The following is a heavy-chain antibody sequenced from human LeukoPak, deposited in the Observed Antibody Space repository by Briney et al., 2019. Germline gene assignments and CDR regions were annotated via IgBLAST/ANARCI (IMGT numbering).Heavy chain of an antibody. D-gene: IGHD1-26*01. V-gene: IGHV4-30-2*01. CDR2: IYHSGST. CDR1: GGSISSGGSY. Sequence: SQTLSLTCTVSGGSISSGGSYWNWIRQPPGKGLEYIGFIYHSGSTYYSPSLKSRVTISVDRSKNQFSLRLSSVTAADTAVYYCARGEVVGATGYWGQGTLVTVSS. CDR3: ARGEVVGATGY. J-gene: IGHJ4*02.